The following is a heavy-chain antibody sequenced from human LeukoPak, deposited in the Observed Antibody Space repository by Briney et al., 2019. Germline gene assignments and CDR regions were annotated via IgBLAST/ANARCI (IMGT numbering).Heavy chain of an antibody. V-gene: IGHV1-46*01. CDR1: GYTFTSYY. J-gene: IGHJ6*03. CDR3: ARGTTVTTHYYYYYMDV. D-gene: IGHD4-11*01. Sequence: ASVKVSCKASGYTFTSYYMHWVRQAPGQGLEWMGIINPSGGSTSYAQKFQGRVTMTRDMSTSTVYMELSSLRSEDTAVYYCARGTTVTTHYYYYYMDVWGKGTAVTVSS. CDR2: INPSGGST.